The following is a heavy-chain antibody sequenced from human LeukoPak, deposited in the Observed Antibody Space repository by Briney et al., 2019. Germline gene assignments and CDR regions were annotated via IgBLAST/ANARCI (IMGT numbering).Heavy chain of an antibody. V-gene: IGHV4-61*01. J-gene: IGHJ4*02. Sequence: SETLSLTCTVSGGSFNSGSYYWNWIRQPPGKGLEWIGYIYYSGSTNYNPSLKSRVTISVDTSKNQFSLKLSSVTAADTAVYYCARAAYSGSYHSDYWGQGTLVTVSS. CDR2: IYYSGST. CDR1: GGSFNSGSYY. D-gene: IGHD1-26*01. CDR3: ARAAYSGSYHSDY.